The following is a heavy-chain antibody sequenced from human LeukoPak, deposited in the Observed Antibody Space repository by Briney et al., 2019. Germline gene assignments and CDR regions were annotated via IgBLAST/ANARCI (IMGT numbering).Heavy chain of an antibody. CDR1: GFTFSSYA. V-gene: IGHV3-64*01. D-gene: IGHD2-8*01. CDR2: ISGNGGST. Sequence: GGSLRLSCAGSGFTFSSYAMHWVRQAPGKGLEYVSGISGNGGSTYHANSVKGRFSISRDNSKNTLYLQTGSLRPEDMAVYYCAREFCTNGVCYKRFDYWGQGTLVTVSS. CDR3: AREFCTNGVCYKRFDY. J-gene: IGHJ4*02.